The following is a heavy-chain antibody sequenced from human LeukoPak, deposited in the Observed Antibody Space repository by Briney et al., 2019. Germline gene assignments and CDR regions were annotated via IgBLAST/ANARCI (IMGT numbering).Heavy chain of an antibody. Sequence: SETLSLTCTVSGGSIRGYYWSWIRQPPGKGLEWIGYIYYSGSTNYNPSLQSRVTISVDTSKNQFSLNLTSVTAADTAVYYCARYGSGTYPRFDYWGQGILVTVSS. CDR2: IYYSGST. V-gene: IGHV4-59*08. J-gene: IGHJ4*02. D-gene: IGHD3-10*01. CDR3: ARYGSGTYPRFDY. CDR1: GGSIRGYY.